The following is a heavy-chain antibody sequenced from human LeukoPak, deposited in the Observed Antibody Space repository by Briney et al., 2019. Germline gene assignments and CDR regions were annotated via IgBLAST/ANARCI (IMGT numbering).Heavy chain of an antibody. D-gene: IGHD4-23*01. CDR1: GGSFSSYY. Sequence: SETLSLTCTVSGGSFSSYYWSWVRQPPGKGLEWIGYIYYSGSTNYNPSLKSRVTISVDTSKNQFSLKLSSVTAADTAVYYCARDMDYGGNSGFDPWGQGTLVTVSS. CDR2: IYYSGST. J-gene: IGHJ5*02. V-gene: IGHV4-59*01. CDR3: ARDMDYGGNSGFDP.